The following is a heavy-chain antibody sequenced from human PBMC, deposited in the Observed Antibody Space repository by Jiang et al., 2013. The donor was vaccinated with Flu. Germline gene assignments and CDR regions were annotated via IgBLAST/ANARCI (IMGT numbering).Heavy chain of an antibody. CDR2: AYYTGST. J-gene: IGHJ4*02. D-gene: IGHD5-24*01. V-gene: IGHV4-59*03. CDR3: VRGEGYNLY. CDR1: GVSISSFY. Sequence: GSGLVKPSETLSLTCTVSGVSISSFYWSFIRQPPGKGLEWIGYAYYTGSTNYNPSLKSRVTISVDTSKNQFSLKLTSMTPADTAVYYCVRGEGYNLYWGQGTLVTVSS.